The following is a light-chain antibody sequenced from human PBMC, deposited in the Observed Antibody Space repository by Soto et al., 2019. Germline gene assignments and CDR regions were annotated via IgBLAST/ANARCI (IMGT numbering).Light chain of an antibody. CDR2: GAS. CDR3: QQYGISPVT. J-gene: IGKJ5*01. CDR1: QSVSSSY. Sequence: SPGALSLSTGERATLSCRASQSVSSSYLAWYQQKPGQAPRLLIYGASSRATGIPDRFSGSGSGTDFTLTISSLEPEDFAVYYCQQYGISPVT. V-gene: IGKV3-20*01.